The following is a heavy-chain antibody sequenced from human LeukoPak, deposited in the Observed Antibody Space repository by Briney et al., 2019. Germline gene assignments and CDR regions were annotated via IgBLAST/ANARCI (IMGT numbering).Heavy chain of an antibody. J-gene: IGHJ6*03. V-gene: IGHV3-7*01. Sequence: PGGSLRLSCTASGVPTHYWLNWVRQSPGKGVGGVAGIDRDCRVQHYVDSLEGRFTISRDSAKNSLALQMHSLRAEDTAVYECTGGSDKVLSGEYYYYIDVWGTGTTVTVSS. CDR1: GVPTHYW. CDR2: IDRDCRVQ. CDR3: TGGSDKVLSGEYYYYIDV. D-gene: IGHD2/OR15-2a*01.